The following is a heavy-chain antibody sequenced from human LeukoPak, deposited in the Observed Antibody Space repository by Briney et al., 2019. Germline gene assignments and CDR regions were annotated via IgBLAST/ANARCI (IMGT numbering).Heavy chain of an antibody. J-gene: IGHJ4*02. CDR1: GYTFTSYA. CDR3: ARVDLYYDSSGYSQAANDY. CDR2: VSASNGVT. V-gene: IGHV1-18*01. Sequence: ASVKVSCKASGYTFTSYAISWVRQAPGQGLEWMGWVSASNGVTNYAQKFQGRVTMATDTPTSTAYMELRSLRSDDTAVYYCARVDLYYDSSGYSQAANDYWGQGTLVTVSS. D-gene: IGHD3-22*01.